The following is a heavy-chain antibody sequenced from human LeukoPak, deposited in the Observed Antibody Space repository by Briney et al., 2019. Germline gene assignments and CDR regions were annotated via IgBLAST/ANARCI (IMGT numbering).Heavy chain of an antibody. J-gene: IGHJ6*03. D-gene: IGHD2-8*01. V-gene: IGHV5-51*01. Sequence: GESLQISCQGSGYSFTSYWIGWVRQVPGKGLEWMGIIYPDDSDTRYSPSFEGQVIISVDKSISTAYLQWSSLKASDTATYYCARHGHCTNGVCYSNYYYYMDVWGKGTTVTVSS. CDR2: IYPDDSDT. CDR3: ARHGHCTNGVCYSNYYYYMDV. CDR1: GYSFTSYW.